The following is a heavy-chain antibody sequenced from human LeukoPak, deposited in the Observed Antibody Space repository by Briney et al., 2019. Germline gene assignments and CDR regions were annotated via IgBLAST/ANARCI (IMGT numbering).Heavy chain of an antibody. CDR1: GYTFTSYY. D-gene: IGHD2-2*01. Sequence: ASVKVSCKASGYTFTSYYMHWVRQAPGQGLEGMGIVNPSGGSTSYAQKFQGRVTMTRDTSTSTVYMELSGLRSEDTAVYYCARDRYCSSTSCLYYFDYWGQGTLVTVSS. CDR2: VNPSGGST. CDR3: ARDRYCSSTSCLYYFDY. V-gene: IGHV1-46*01. J-gene: IGHJ4*02.